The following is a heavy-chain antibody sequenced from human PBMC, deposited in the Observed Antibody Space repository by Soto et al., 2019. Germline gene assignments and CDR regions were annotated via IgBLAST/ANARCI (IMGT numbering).Heavy chain of an antibody. Sequence: GGSLRLSCVASGFTFSLYDIHWVRQAPGKGLGWVSVIFPDGTKKYYADSVKDRFTISRDNAKNSLYLQMNSLRAEDTAVYYCARDLGQWLGNFDYWGQGTLVTVSS. D-gene: IGHD6-19*01. J-gene: IGHJ4*02. CDR1: GFTFSLYD. CDR2: IFPDGTKK. V-gene: IGHV3-33*08. CDR3: ARDLGQWLGNFDY.